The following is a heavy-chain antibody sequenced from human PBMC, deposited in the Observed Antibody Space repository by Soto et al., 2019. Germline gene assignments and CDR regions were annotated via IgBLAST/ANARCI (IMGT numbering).Heavy chain of an antibody. CDR3: ARGRRIAAAGDYYYYGMDV. CDR1: GFTFSSYA. CDR2: ISYDGSNK. D-gene: IGHD6-13*01. V-gene: IGHV3-30*04. Sequence: GGSLRLSCAASGFTFSSYAMHWVRQAPGKGLEWVAVISYDGSNKYYADSVKGRFTISRDNSENTLYLQMNSLRAEDTAVYYCARGRRIAAAGDYYYYGMDVWGQGTTVTVSS. J-gene: IGHJ6*02.